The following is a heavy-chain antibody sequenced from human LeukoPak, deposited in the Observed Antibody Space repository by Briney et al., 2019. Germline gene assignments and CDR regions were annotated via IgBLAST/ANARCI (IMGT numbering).Heavy chain of an antibody. CDR3: AKDGRDCSGGSCARDYFDY. CDR1: GFTFSSYG. D-gene: IGHD2-15*01. V-gene: IGHV3-23*01. J-gene: IGHJ4*02. CDR2: ISGSGGST. Sequence: PGGPLRLSCAASGFTFSSYGMSWVRQAPGKGLEWVSAISGSGGSTYYADSVKGRFTISRDNSKNTLYLQMNSLRAEDTAVYYCAKDGRDCSGGSCARDYFDYWGQGTLVTVSS.